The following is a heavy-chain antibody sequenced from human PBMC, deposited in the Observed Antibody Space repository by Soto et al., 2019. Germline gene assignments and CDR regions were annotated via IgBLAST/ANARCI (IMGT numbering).Heavy chain of an antibody. D-gene: IGHD6-19*01. CDR2: IYYSGST. J-gene: IGHJ5*02. Sequence: ETLSRTCPVSGGSVSSGSYYWSWIRQPPGKGLEWIGYIYYSGSTNYNPSLKSRVTISVDTSKNQFSLKLSSVTAADTAVYYCASTVWLATNWLDPWGQGTLVTVSS. CDR1: GGSVSSGSYY. CDR3: ASTVWLATNWLDP. V-gene: IGHV4-61*01.